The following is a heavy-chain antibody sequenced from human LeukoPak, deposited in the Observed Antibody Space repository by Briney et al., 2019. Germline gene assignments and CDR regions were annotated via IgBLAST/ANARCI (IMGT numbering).Heavy chain of an antibody. Sequence: SETLSLTCSVSGGSISEISYYWGWIRQPPGKGLEWIGNIYYSGSTYNNPSLESRVVISVDTSRNQFSLKLTSVTARGTAVYYCARQGVVGATGFDFWGQGILVTVSS. CDR3: ARQGVVGATGFDF. CDR1: GGSISEISYY. V-gene: IGHV4-39*01. CDR2: IYYSGST. J-gene: IGHJ4*02. D-gene: IGHD1-26*01.